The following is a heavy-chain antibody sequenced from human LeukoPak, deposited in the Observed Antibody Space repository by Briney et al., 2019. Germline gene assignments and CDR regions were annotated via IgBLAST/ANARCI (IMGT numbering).Heavy chain of an antibody. CDR3: AKDQYYDILTGSSDAFDI. D-gene: IGHD3-9*01. Sequence: PGRSLRLSCAASGFTFDDYAMHWVRQAPGKGLEWVSGISWNSGSIGYADSVKGRFTISRDNAKNSLYLQMNSLRAEDTALYYCAKDQYYDILTGSSDAFDIWGQGTMATVSS. CDR2: ISWNSGSI. V-gene: IGHV3-9*01. J-gene: IGHJ3*02. CDR1: GFTFDDYA.